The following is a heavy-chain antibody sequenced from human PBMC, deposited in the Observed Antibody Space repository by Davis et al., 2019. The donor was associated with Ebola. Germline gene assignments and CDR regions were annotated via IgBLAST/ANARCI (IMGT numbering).Heavy chain of an antibody. J-gene: IGHJ4*02. Sequence: SVKVSCKASGGTFSSYAISWVRQAPGQGLEWMGRIIPILGIANYAQKFQGRVTITADKSTSTAYMELSSLRSEDTAVYYCARDSRWLLGGFNYWGQGTLVTVSS. CDR1: GGTFSSYA. CDR2: IIPILGIA. D-gene: IGHD5-24*01. V-gene: IGHV1-69*04. CDR3: ARDSRWLLGGFNY.